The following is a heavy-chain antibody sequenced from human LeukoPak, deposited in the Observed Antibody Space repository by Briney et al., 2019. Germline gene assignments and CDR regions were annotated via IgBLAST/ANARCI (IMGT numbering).Heavy chain of an antibody. CDR2: IYTSGST. CDR1: GGSISSGSYY. Sequence: SETLSLTCTVSGGSISSGSYYWSWIRQPAGKGLEWIGRIYTSGSTNYNPSLKSRVTISVDTSKNQFSLKLSSVTAADTAVYYCARQYYYDPSTSFDYWGQGTLVTVSS. D-gene: IGHD3-22*01. J-gene: IGHJ4*02. CDR3: ARQYYYDPSTSFDY. V-gene: IGHV4-61*02.